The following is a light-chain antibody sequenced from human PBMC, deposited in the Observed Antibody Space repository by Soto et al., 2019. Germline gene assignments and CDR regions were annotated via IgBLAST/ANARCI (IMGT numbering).Light chain of an antibody. V-gene: IGLV2-14*03. CDR1: SSDVGGYNY. CDR2: DVS. CDR3: SSYTSSSTLV. Sequence: QSALTQPASVSGSPGQSITISCTGTSSDVGGYNYVSWHQQQPGKAPKLMIYDVSNRPSGVSNRFSGSKSGNTASLTISGLQAEDEADYYCSSYTSSSTLVFGGGTKLTVL. J-gene: IGLJ2*01.